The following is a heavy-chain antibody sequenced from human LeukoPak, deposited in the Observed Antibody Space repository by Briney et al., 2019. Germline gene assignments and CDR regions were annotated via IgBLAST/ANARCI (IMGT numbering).Heavy chain of an antibody. J-gene: IGHJ4*02. Sequence: PSEALSLTCAVYGGSFSGYYWNWIRQPPGKGLEWIGEINHSGSTNYNPSLKSRVTISVDTSKNQFSLKLSSVTAAGTAVYYCARGLIDYDSSGYYYGSNYLYFDYWGQGTLVTVSS. D-gene: IGHD3-22*01. CDR1: GGSFSGYY. V-gene: IGHV4-34*01. CDR2: INHSGST. CDR3: ARGLIDYDSSGYYYGSNYLYFDY.